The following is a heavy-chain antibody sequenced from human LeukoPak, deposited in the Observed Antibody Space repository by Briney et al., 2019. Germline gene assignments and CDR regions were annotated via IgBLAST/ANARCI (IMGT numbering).Heavy chain of an antibody. CDR2: INPNSGGT. D-gene: IGHD3-10*01. CDR1: GYTFTGYY. V-gene: IGHV1-2*06. CDR3: ARVARFGELLYYYFDY. Sequence: SVKVSCKASGYTFTGYYMHWVRQAPGQGLEWMGRINPNSGGTNYAQKFQGRVTMTRDTSISTAYMELSRLRSDDTAVYCCARVARFGELLYYYFDYWGQGTLVTVSS. J-gene: IGHJ4*02.